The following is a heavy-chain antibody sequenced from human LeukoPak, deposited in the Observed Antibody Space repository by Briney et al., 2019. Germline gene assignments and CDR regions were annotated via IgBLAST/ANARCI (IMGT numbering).Heavy chain of an antibody. CDR3: AKVPAFSSGWYYFDH. V-gene: IGHV3-23*01. D-gene: IGHD6-19*01. CDR2: ISGSGGST. J-gene: IGHJ4*02. Sequence: GGSLRLSCAASGFTFSSYAMSWVRQAPGKGLEWVSAISGSGGSTYYADSVKGRLTISRDNSKNTLYLQINSLRPEDTAVYYCAKVPAFSSGWYYFDHWGQGTLVTVSS. CDR1: GFTFSSYA.